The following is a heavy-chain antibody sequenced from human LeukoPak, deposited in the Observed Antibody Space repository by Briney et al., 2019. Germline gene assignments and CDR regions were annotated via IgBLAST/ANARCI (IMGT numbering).Heavy chain of an antibody. CDR2: IIPIFGIA. CDR3: ARDTRGYSYGMGDWFDP. D-gene: IGHD5-18*01. CDR1: GGTFSSYA. J-gene: IGHJ5*02. V-gene: IGHV1-69*04. Sequence: GSSVNVSCKASGGTFSSYAISWVRQAPGQGLEWMGRIIPIFGIANYAQKFQGRVTITADKSTSTAYMELSSLRSEDTAVYYCARDTRGYSYGMGDWFDPWGQGTLVTVSS.